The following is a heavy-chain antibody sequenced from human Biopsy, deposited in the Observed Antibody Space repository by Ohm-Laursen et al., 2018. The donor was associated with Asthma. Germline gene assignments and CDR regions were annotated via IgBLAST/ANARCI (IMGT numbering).Heavy chain of an antibody. Sequence: VSVKVSCKISGYSLTDLSMHWVRQAPGQGLEWMGGHDHEEGGTVNARRFQGRVTMTEDTSTDTACMELSSLSSDDTAVYYCASDFPKDYVRYNFQFWGQGTLVTVSS. CDR2: HDHEEGGT. V-gene: IGHV1-24*01. D-gene: IGHD4-17*01. J-gene: IGHJ4*02. CDR1: GYSLTDLS. CDR3: ASDFPKDYVRYNFQF.